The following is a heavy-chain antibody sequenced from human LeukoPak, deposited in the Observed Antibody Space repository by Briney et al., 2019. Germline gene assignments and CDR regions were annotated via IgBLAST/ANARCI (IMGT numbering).Heavy chain of an antibody. V-gene: IGHV1-69*06. CDR1: GGTFSSYA. CDR2: IIPIFGTA. D-gene: IGHD1-7*01. CDR3: ARGELELNWFDP. Sequence: ASVKVSCKASGGTFSSYAISWVRQAPGQGLEWMGRIIPIFGTANYAQKFQGRVTITADKSTSTAYMELSSLRSEDTAVYYCARGELELNWFDPWGHGTLVTVSS. J-gene: IGHJ5*02.